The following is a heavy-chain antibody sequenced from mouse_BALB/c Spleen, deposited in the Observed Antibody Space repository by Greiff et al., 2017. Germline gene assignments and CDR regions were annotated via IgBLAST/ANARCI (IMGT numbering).Heavy chain of an antibody. CDR1: GFTFSDYY. V-gene: IGHV5-4*02. Sequence: EVQVVESGGGLVKPGGSLKLSCAASGFTFSDYYMYWVRQTPEKRLEWVATISDGGSYTYYPDSVKGRFTISRDNAKNNLYLQMSSLKSEDTAMYYCARGYWYFDVWGAGTTVTVSS. CDR2: ISDGGSYT. CDR3: ARGYWYFDV. J-gene: IGHJ1*01.